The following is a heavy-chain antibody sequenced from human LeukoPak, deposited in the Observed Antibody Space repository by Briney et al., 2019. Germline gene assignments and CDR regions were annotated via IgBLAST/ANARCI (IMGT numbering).Heavy chain of an antibody. CDR1: GGSISSYY. CDR2: IYYSGST. Sequence: SETLSLTCTVSGGSISSYYWSWIRQPPGKGLEWIGYIYYSGSTNYNPSLKGRVTISVDTSKNQFSLKLSSVTAADTAVYYCARSHCSGGSCYVDAFDIWGQGTMVTVSS. J-gene: IGHJ3*02. CDR3: ARSHCSGGSCYVDAFDI. V-gene: IGHV4-59*01. D-gene: IGHD2-15*01.